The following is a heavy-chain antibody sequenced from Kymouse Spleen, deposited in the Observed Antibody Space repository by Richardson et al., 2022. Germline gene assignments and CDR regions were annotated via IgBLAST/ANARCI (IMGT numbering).Heavy chain of an antibody. D-gene: IGHD4-11,IGHD1-7*01,IGHD4-11*01. CDR1: GGSISSYY. V-gene: IGHV4-59*01. J-gene: IGHJ6*02. Sequence: QVQLQESGPGLVKPSETLSLTCTVSGGSISSYYWSWIRQPPGKGLEWIGYIYYSGSTNYNPSLKSRVTISVDTSKNQFSLKLSSVTAADTAVYYCARDRNYRYYYYGMDVWGQGTTVTVS. CDR3: ARDRNYRYYYYGMDV. CDR2: IYYSGST.